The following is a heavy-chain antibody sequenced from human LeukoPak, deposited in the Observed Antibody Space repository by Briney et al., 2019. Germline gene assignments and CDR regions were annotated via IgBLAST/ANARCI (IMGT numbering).Heavy chain of an antibody. D-gene: IGHD2-15*01. CDR1: GGSFSGYY. J-gene: IGHJ4*02. CDR2: INHSGST. V-gene: IGHV4-34*01. Sequence: KPSETLSLTCAVYGGSFSGYYWSWIREPPGKGLEWIGEINHSGSTNYNPSLKSRVTISVDTSKNQFSLKLSSVTAADTAVYYCASLPVVAATPGGDYWGQGTLVTVSS. CDR3: ASLPVVAATPGGDY.